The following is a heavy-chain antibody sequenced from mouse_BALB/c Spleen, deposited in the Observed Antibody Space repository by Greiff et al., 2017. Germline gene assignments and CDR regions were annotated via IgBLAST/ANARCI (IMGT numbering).Heavy chain of an antibody. Sequence: EVKLQESGPGLVKPSQSLSLTCTVTGYSITSDYAWNWIRQFPGNKLEWMGYISYSGSTSYNPSLKSRISITRDTSKNQFFLQLNSVTTEDTATYYCARKNYRYLFAYWGQGTLVTVSA. V-gene: IGHV3-2*02. D-gene: IGHD2-14*01. J-gene: IGHJ3*01. CDR1: GYSITSDYA. CDR2: ISYSGST. CDR3: ARKNYRYLFAY.